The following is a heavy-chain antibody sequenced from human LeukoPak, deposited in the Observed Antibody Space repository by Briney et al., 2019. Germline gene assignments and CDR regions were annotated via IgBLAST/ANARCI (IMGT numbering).Heavy chain of an antibody. Sequence: ASVKVSCKASGYTFSNYGISWVRQAPGQGLEWMGWISTYNGYTNYAQKLQGRVIMTTDTSTSTAYMELRSLRSDDTAVYYCARDFRHRYYYDNSGYYWSDPWGQGTLVTVSS. D-gene: IGHD3-22*01. CDR2: ISTYNGYT. V-gene: IGHV1-18*01. CDR3: ARDFRHRYYYDNSGYYWSDP. CDR1: GYTFSNYG. J-gene: IGHJ5*02.